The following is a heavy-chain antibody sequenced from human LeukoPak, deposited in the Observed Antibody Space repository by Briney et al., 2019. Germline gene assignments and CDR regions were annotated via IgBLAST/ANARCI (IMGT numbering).Heavy chain of an antibody. V-gene: IGHV4-38-2*02. CDR2: IYHSGST. CDR3: ARIHVGSSRAYYYYYMDV. D-gene: IGHD6-13*01. J-gene: IGHJ6*03. Sequence: SETLSLTCTVSGYSISSGYYWGWIRQPPGKGLEWIGSIYHSGSTYYNPSLKSRVTISVDTSKNQFSLKLSSVTAADTAVYYCARIHVGSSRAYYYYYMDVWGKGTTVTVSS. CDR1: GYSISSGYY.